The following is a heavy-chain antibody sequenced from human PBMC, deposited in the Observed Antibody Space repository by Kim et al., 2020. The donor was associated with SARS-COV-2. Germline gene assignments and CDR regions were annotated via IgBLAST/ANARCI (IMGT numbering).Heavy chain of an antibody. V-gene: IGHV3-33*08. Sequence: GGSLRLSCAASGFTFSSYGMHWVRQAPGKGLEWVAVIWYDGSNKYYADSVKGRFTISRDNSKNTLYLQMNSLRAEDTAVYYCAREMSRSGSYSYYYYGMDVWGQGTTVTVSS. CDR1: GFTFSSYG. D-gene: IGHD1-26*01. CDR3: AREMSRSGSYSYYYYGMDV. J-gene: IGHJ6*02. CDR2: IWYDGSNK.